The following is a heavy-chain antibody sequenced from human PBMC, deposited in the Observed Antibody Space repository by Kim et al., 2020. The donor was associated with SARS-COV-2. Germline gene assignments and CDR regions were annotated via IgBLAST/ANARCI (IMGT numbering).Heavy chain of an antibody. CDR2: IYYSGRT. D-gene: IGHD7-27*01. V-gene: IGHV4-39*01. CDR3: ARLFPFGSNWGHVADY. Sequence: SETLSLTCTVSGDSFRSSAYYWGWMRQPPGKGLEWIGSIYYSGRTYYNPSLNNRVTISVDTSKNQFSLRLGSATAADTAVYYCARLFPFGSNWGHVADYWGQGTLVTVSS. J-gene: IGHJ4*02. CDR1: GDSFRSSAYY.